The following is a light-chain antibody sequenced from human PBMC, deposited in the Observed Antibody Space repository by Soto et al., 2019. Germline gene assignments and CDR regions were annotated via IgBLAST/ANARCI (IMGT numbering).Light chain of an antibody. J-gene: IGKJ1*01. CDR2: GAS. V-gene: IGKV3-20*01. CDR3: QQRET. Sequence: EIVLTQSPGTLSLSPGERATLSCRASQSVSSSYLAWYQQKPGQAPRLLIYGASSKATGIPDRFSGSGSRTDFTLTISRLEPEDFAVYYCQQRETFGQGTKVEIK. CDR1: QSVSSSY.